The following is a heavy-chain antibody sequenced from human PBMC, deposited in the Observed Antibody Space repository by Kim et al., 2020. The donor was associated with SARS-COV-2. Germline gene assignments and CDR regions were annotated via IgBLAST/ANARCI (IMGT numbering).Heavy chain of an antibody. V-gene: IGHV4-34*01. J-gene: IGHJ4*02. Sequence: SETLSLTCGVYGGSLTGYFCSWIRQPPGKGLEWVGEINNSGSTNNNPDLKSRLTMSVETSKKQFSLNLDSVTAADTAVYFCARDGYSYGTLGYWGQGTLLPLSS. CDR3: ARDGYSYGTLGY. CDR1: GGSLTGYF. CDR2: INNSGST. D-gene: IGHD5-18*01.